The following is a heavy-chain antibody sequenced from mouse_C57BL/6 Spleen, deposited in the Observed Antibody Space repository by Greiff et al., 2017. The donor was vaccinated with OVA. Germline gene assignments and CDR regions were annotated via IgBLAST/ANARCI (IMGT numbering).Heavy chain of an antibody. CDR1: GFTFSSYA. CDR2: ISDGGSYT. V-gene: IGHV5-4*03. J-gene: IGHJ1*03. D-gene: IGHD2-10*01. CDR3: AGISPTWYFDV. Sequence: EVNVVESGGGLVKPGGSLKLSCAASGFTFSSYAMSWVRQTPEKRLEWVATISDGGSYTYYPDNVKGRFTISRDNAKNNLYLQMSHLKSEDTAMYYCAGISPTWYFDVWGTGTTVTVSS.